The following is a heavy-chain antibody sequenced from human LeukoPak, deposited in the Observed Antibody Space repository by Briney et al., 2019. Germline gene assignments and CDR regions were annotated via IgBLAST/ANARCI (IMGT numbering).Heavy chain of an antibody. CDR2: IYYSGST. CDR1: GGSISSYY. Sequence: SETLSLTCTVSGGSISSYYWSWIRQPPGKGLEWIGYIYYSGSTNYNPSLKSRDTISVDTSKNQFSLKLSSVTAADTAVYYCARTNYYGSGSYFDYWGQGTLVTVSS. D-gene: IGHD3-10*01. CDR3: ARTNYYGSGSYFDY. V-gene: IGHV4-59*01. J-gene: IGHJ4*02.